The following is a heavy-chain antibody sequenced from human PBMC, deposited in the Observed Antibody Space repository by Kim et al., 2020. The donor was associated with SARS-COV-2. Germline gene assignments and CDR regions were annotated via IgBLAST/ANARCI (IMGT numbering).Heavy chain of an antibody. CDR3: ATNSGWYGPDGMDV. CDR2: INHSGST. D-gene: IGHD6-19*01. CDR1: GGSFSGYY. J-gene: IGHJ6*02. V-gene: IGHV4-34*01. Sequence: SETLSLTCAVYGGSFSGYYRSWIRQPPGKGLEWIGEINHSGSTNYNPSLKSRVTISVDTSKNQFSLKLSSVTAADTAVYYCATNSGWYGPDGMDVWGQGTTVTVSS.